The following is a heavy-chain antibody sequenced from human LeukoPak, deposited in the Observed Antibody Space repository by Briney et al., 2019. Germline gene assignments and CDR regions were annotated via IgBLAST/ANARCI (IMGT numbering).Heavy chain of an antibody. V-gene: IGHV3-23*01. CDR2: IRGSGGST. D-gene: IGHD5-12*01. J-gene: IGHJ3*02. CDR3: AKVKGGGYDTYDAFDI. CDR1: GFTFSSYA. Sequence: GGSLRLSCAASGFTFSSYAMSWVRQAPGKGLEWVSAIRGSGGSTYYTDSVKGRFTISRDNSKNTLYLQMNSLRAEDTAVYYCAKVKGGGYDTYDAFDIWGQGTMVTVSS.